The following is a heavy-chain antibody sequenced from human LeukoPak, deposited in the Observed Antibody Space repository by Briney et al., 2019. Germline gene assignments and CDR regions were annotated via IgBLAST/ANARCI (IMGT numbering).Heavy chain of an antibody. Sequence: QAGGSLRLSCAASGFTFGPYTMNWVRQAPGKGLEWVSYISSSSSTIYYADSVKGRFTISRDNAKNSLYLQMNSLRAEDTAVYYCARAWSSGYYGGNYFDYWGQGTLVTVSS. J-gene: IGHJ4*02. CDR3: ARAWSSGYYGGNYFDY. D-gene: IGHD3-22*01. CDR1: GFTFGPYT. CDR2: ISSSSSTI. V-gene: IGHV3-48*01.